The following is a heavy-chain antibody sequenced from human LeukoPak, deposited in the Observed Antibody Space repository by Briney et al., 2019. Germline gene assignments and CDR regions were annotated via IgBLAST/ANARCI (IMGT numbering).Heavy chain of an antibody. Sequence: SGPTLVNPTQTLTLTCTFSGFSLSTSGMCVSWIRQPPGKALEWLARIDWDDDKYYSTSLKTRLTISKDTSKNQVVLTMTNVDPVDTATYYRARALMVRGLNFGMDVWGQGTTVTVSS. CDR1: GFSLSTSGMC. J-gene: IGHJ6*02. CDR2: IDWDDDK. D-gene: IGHD3-10*01. V-gene: IGHV2-70*11. CDR3: ARALMVRGLNFGMDV.